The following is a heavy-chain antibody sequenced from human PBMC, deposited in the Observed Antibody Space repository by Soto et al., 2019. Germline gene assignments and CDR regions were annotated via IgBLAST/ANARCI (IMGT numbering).Heavy chain of an antibody. CDR3: ARDSLRFLEWLYKQSDYTYYYGMDV. D-gene: IGHD3-3*01. V-gene: IGHV1-18*01. J-gene: IGHJ6*02. CDR2: ISAYNGNT. CDR1: GYTFTSYG. Sequence: ASVTVSCQASGYTFTSYGISWVRQAPGQGLEWMGWISAYNGNTNYAQKLQGRVTMTTDTSTSTAYMELRSLRSDDTAVYYRARDSLRFLEWLYKQSDYTYYYGMDVWGQGTTVTVSS.